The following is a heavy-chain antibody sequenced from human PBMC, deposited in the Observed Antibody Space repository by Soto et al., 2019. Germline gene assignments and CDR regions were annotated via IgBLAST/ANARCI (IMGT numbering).Heavy chain of an antibody. CDR1: GFTFSSYG. CDR2: IWYDGSNK. D-gene: IGHD2-21*01. J-gene: IGHJ4*02. CDR3: ARDYGRTGLY. V-gene: IGHV3-33*01. Sequence: QVQLVESGGGVVQPGRSLRLSCAASGFTFSSYGMHWVRQAPGKGLEGVAVIWYDGSNKYYADSVKGRFTISRDNSKNTLYRQMNSLRAEDTAVYYCARDYGRTGLYWGQGTLVTFSS.